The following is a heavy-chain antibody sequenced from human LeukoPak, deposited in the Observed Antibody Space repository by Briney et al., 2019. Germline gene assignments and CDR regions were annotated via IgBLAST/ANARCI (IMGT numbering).Heavy chain of an antibody. V-gene: IGHV1-8*01. J-gene: IGHJ4*02. Sequence: ASVTVSCKASGYTFTSYDINWVRQATGQGLEWMGWMNPNSGNTGYAQKFQGRVTMTRNTSISTAYMELSSLRSEDTAVYYCARMEFSYSTYPFDYWGQGTLVTVSS. CDR3: ARMEFSYSTYPFDY. D-gene: IGHD3-10*01. CDR2: MNPNSGNT. CDR1: GYTFTSYD.